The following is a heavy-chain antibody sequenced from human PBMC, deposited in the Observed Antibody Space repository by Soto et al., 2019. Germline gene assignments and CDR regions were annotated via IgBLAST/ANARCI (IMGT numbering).Heavy chain of an antibody. J-gene: IGHJ6*02. CDR2: ISAHNGNT. V-gene: IGHV1-18*01. D-gene: IGHD6-13*01. Sequence: GASVKVSCKASGYTFTSYGISWVRQAPGQGLEWMGWISAHNGNTNYAQKLQGRVTMTTDTSTSTAYMELRSLRSDDTAVYYCARDRGTAAAPYGMDVWGQGTTVTVSS. CDR1: GYTFTSYG. CDR3: ARDRGTAAAPYGMDV.